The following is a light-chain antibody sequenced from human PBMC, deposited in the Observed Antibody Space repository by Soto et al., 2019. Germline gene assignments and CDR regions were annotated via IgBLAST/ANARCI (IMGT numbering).Light chain of an antibody. CDR1: QTVSSAY. Sequence: DIVLTQSPGTLSLSPGERATLSCRTSQTVSSAYLALYKQKPGQAPRLLIYGASSRATGIPDRFSGSGSGTDFTLTINRLEPEDSAVYYCQQYGSSPLYSFGQGTKLEIK. CDR2: GAS. CDR3: QQYGSSPLYS. J-gene: IGKJ2*01. V-gene: IGKV3-20*01.